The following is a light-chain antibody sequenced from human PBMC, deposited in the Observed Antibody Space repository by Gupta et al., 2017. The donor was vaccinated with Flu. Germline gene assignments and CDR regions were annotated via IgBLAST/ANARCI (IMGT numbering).Light chain of an antibody. CDR2: GNS. V-gene: IGLV1-40*01. CDR3: QSYDSSLSVVV. J-gene: IGLJ2*01. CDR1: SSNIGAGYD. Sequence: QSVLTQPPSVSGAPGQRVTISCTGRSSNIGAGYDVHWYQQLPGTAPKLLIYGNSNRPSGVPDRSSGSKSGTSASLAITGLQAEDEADYYCQSYDSSLSVVVFGGGTKLTVL.